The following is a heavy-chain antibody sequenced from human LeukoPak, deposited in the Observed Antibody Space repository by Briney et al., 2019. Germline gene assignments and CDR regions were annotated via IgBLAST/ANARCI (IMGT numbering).Heavy chain of an antibody. CDR2: INAGNGNT. V-gene: IGHV1-3*03. J-gene: IGHJ5*02. Sequence: ASVKVSCKASGYTFTSYAMHWVRQAPGQRLEWMGWINAGNGNTKYSQEFQGRVTITRDTSASTAYMELSSLRSEDTAVYYCASGVGATGYWFDPWGQGTLVTVPS. CDR3: ASGVGATGYWFDP. CDR1: GYTFTSYA. D-gene: IGHD1-26*01.